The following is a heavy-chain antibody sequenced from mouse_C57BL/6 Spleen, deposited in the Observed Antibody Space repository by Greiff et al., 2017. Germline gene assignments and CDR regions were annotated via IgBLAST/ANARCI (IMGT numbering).Heavy chain of an antibody. V-gene: IGHV1-22*01. J-gene: IGHJ2*01. Sequence: EVKLMESGPELVKPGASVKMSCKASGYTFTDYNMHWVKQSHGKSLEWIGYINPNNGGTSYNQKFKGKATLTVNKSSSTAYMELRSLTSEDSAVYYCAREGLLWLRTDFDYWGQGTTLTVSS. CDR3: AREGLLWLRTDFDY. CDR1: GYTFTDYN. CDR2: INPNNGGT. D-gene: IGHD2-2*01.